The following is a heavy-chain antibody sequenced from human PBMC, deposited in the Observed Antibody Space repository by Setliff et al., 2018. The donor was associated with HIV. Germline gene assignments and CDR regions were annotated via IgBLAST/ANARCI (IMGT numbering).Heavy chain of an antibody. J-gene: IGHJ4*02. D-gene: IGHD1-1*01. CDR2: IHPNSGGT. CDR1: GYTLTDYF. Sequence: ASVKVSCKTSGYTLTDYFMHWVRQAPGQGLEWMGWIHPNSGGTVYAQKFQGRVTMTRDTSIGTAYMALSRLRSDDTAVYYCARQLSNSLDFWGQGALVTVSS. V-gene: IGHV1-2*02. CDR3: ARQLSNSLDF.